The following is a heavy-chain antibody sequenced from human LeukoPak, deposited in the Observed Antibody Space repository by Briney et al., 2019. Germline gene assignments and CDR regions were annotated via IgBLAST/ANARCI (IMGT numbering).Heavy chain of an antibody. CDR1: GGTFSSYA. V-gene: IGHV1-69*04. CDR2: IIPILGIA. J-gene: IGHJ5*02. D-gene: IGHD3-22*01. Sequence: KVSCKASGGTFSSYAISWVRQAPGQGLEWMGRIIPILGIANYAQKFQGRVTITADKSTSTAYMELSSLRSVDTAVYYCASDYYPGGPDPWGQGTLVTVSS. CDR3: ASDYYPGGPDP.